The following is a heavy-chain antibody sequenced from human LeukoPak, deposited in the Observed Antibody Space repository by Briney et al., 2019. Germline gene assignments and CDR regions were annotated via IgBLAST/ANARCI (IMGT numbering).Heavy chain of an antibody. CDR2: IYPGDSDA. V-gene: IGHV5-51*01. J-gene: IGHJ4*02. CDR3: ARCSGYWQNYFDY. CDR1: GYSFTSYW. D-gene: IGHD3-22*01. Sequence: GEPLKISWKGSGYSFTSYWIGWVRQMPGKGLKWMGIIYPGDSDARYSPSFQGQVTISADKSISTAYLQWSSLKASDTAMYYCARCSGYWQNYFDYWGQGTLVTVSS.